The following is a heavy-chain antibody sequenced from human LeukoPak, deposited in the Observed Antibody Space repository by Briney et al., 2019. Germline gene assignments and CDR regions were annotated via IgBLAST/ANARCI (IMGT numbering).Heavy chain of an antibody. D-gene: IGHD3-10*01. CDR3: ARGSGSYDYYYYMDV. CDR1: GFTFETFG. J-gene: IGHJ6*03. CDR2: IRYNGNDN. V-gene: IGHV3-30*02. Sequence: GGSLRLSCAASGFTFETFGMHWVRQAPGKGLEWVTFIRYNGNDNYNADSVKGRFTISRDNSKNMLYLQMNSLRAEDTAVYYCARGSGSYDYYYYMDVWGKGTTVTISS.